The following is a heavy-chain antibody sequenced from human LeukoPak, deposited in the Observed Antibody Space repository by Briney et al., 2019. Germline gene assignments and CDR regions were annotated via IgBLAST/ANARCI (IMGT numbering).Heavy chain of an antibody. V-gene: IGHV3-21*01. J-gene: IGHJ4*02. CDR3: ARDKYGSGSPSQFDY. D-gene: IGHD3-10*01. CDR2: ISSSSSYI. CDR1: GFTFSSYS. Sequence: GGSLRLSCAASGFTFSSYSMNWVRQAPGKGLEWVSSISSSSSYIYYADSVKGRFTISRDNAKNSLYLQMNSLRAEDTAVYYCARDKYGSGSPSQFDYWGQGTLVTVSS.